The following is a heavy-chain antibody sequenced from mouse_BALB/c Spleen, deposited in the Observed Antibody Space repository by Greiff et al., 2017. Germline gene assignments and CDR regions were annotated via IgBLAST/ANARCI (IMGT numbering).Heavy chain of an antibody. CDR1: GYSITSDYA. V-gene: IGHV3-2*02. CDR3: ARGLTFYAMDY. J-gene: IGHJ4*01. D-gene: IGHD1-1*01. Sequence: EVKLVESGPGLVKPSQSLSLTCTVTGYSITSDYAWNWIRQFPGNKLEWMGYISYSGSTSYNPSLKSRISITRDTSKNQFFLQLNSVTTEDTATYYCARGLTFYAMDYWGQGTSVTVSS. CDR2: ISYSGST.